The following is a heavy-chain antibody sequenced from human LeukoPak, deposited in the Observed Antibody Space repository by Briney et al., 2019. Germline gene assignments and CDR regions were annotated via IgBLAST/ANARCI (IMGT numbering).Heavy chain of an antibody. Sequence: GGSLRLSCAGSGFTDSGLTFSSDWMSWVRQPPGKGLEWVANINQDTIKRYYLDSVKGRFTISRDHAKNSLYLQMNRLRAEDTAVYFCASSPNWNEAEYYFEHWGRGTLVIVAS. V-gene: IGHV3-7*01. J-gene: IGHJ4*02. CDR1: GFTDSGLTFSSDW. D-gene: IGHD1-1*01. CDR2: INQDTIKR. CDR3: ASSPNWNEAEYYFEH.